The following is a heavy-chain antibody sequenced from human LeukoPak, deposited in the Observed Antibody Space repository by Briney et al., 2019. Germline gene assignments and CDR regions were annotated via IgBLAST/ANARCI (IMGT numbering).Heavy chain of an antibody. CDR1: GGTFSSYA. V-gene: IGHV1-69*05. D-gene: IGHD2-2*01. CDR3: ALSSTSQYYYYMDV. J-gene: IGHJ6*03. Sequence: SLKLSCTASGGTFSSYAISWVRQAPGQGLEWVGGIIPIFGTANYAQKFQGRVTITTDESTSTAYMELSSLRSEDTAEYYCALSSTSQYYYYMDVWGKGTTVTVSS. CDR2: IIPIFGTA.